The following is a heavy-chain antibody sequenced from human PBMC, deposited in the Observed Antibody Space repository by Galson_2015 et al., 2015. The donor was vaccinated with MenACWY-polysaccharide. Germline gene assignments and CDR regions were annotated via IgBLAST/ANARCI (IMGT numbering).Heavy chain of an antibody. CDR1: GGSFSGYY. V-gene: IGHV4-34*01. CDR2: MNHSGST. D-gene: IGHD3-3*01. CDR3: ARGVGARSRFGL. Sequence: SETLSLTCAVYGGSFSGYYWSWIRQPPGKGLEWIGEMNHSGSTNCNPSLKSRVTISVDTSKNQFSLRWTSVTAADTAVYYCARGVGARSRFGLWGQGTLVSVSS. J-gene: IGHJ5*02.